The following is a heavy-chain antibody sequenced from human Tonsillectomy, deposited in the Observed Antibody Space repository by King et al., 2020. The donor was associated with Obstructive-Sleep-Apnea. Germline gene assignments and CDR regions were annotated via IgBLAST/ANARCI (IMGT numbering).Heavy chain of an antibody. CDR2: INSDGSGT. J-gene: IGHJ4*02. V-gene: IGHV3-74*01. D-gene: IGHD4-23*01. CDR3: ATTPPGNPGDY. CDR1: GFTFSSYW. Sequence: VQLVESGGGLVQPGGSLRLSCAASGFTFSSYWMHWVRQAPGKGLVLVSRINSDGSGTSIADSVKCRFTISRDNAKNTLYLQMTSLSAEDTAVYYCATTPPGNPGDYWGQGTLVTVSS.